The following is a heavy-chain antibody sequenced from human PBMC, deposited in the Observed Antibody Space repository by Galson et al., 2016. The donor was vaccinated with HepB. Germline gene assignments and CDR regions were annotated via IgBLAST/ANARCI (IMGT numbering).Heavy chain of an antibody. Sequence: SLRLSCAASGFTFSGKAMHWVRQAPGKGLEWVAVISHDGSSISYADSVKGRFTISRDNSKNTLYLQMNSLRPEDTAVFYCARSGYSTDLGSYLDYWGQGTLVTVSS. CDR1: GFTFSGKA. CDR2: ISHDGSSI. D-gene: IGHD4-11*01. CDR3: ARSGYSTDLGSYLDY. J-gene: IGHJ4*02. V-gene: IGHV3-30-3*01.